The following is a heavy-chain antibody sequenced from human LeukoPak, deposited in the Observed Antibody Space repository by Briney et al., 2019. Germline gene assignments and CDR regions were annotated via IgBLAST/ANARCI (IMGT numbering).Heavy chain of an antibody. V-gene: IGHV3-23*01. J-gene: IGHJ4*02. CDR2: ITGGGGST. CDR3: AKTSGYPYYFDS. CDR1: GFTSSSYA. Sequence: GGSLRLXCTASGFTSSSYAMSWVRQAPGKGLEWVSSITGGGGSTYYADSVKGRFTISRDNSKKTLYLQMNFLRAEDSAVYYYAKTSGYPYYFDSWGQGTLVTVSS. D-gene: IGHD3-22*01.